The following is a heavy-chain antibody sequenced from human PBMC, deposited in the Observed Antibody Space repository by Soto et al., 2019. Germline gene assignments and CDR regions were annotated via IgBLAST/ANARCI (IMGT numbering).Heavy chain of an antibody. CDR2: IDPSDSYT. J-gene: IGHJ4*02. Sequence: PGESLKISCKGSGYSFTSYWISWVRQMPGKGLEWMGRIDPSDSYTNYSPSFQGHVTISADKSISTAYLQWSSLKASDTAMYYCAIPVVAATLGELADYWGQGTLVTVSS. CDR3: AIPVVAATLGELADY. D-gene: IGHD2-15*01. CDR1: GYSFTSYW. V-gene: IGHV5-10-1*01.